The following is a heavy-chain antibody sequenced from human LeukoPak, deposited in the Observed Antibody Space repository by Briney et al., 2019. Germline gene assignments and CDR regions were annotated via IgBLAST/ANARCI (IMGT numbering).Heavy chain of an antibody. CDR3: AKIISGYDFRRYFDY. CDR2: ISGSGGST. D-gene: IGHD5-12*01. V-gene: IGHV3-23*01. CDR1: GFTFSSYA. J-gene: IGHJ4*02. Sequence: GGSLRLSCAASGFTFSSYAMSWVRQAPGKGLEWVSAISGSGGSTYYADSVKGRFTISRDNSKNTLYLQMNSLRAEDTAVYYCAKIISGYDFRRYFDYWGQGTLVTVSS.